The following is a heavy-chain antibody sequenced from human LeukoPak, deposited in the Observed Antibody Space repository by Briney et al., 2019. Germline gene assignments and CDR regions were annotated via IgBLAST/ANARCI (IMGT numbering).Heavy chain of an antibody. V-gene: IGHV3-43*02. D-gene: IGHD6-13*01. CDR3: AKDIAAAARRFIDAFDI. CDR1: GFTFDDYA. Sequence: GGSLRLSCAASGFTFDDYAMHWVRQAPGRGLEWVSLISGDGGSTYYADSVKGRFTISRDNSKNSLYLQMNSLRTEDTALYYCAKDIAAAARRFIDAFDIWGQGTMVTVSS. J-gene: IGHJ3*02. CDR2: ISGDGGST.